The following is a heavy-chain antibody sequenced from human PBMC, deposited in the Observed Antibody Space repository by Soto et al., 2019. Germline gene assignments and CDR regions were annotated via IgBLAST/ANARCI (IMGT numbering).Heavy chain of an antibody. D-gene: IGHD3-3*01. J-gene: IGHJ6*02. CDR1: GFAFGSYE. Sequence: HPGGSLRLSCAASGFAFGSYEMTWARQAPGKGTQWVPYICTSECIVYYADSVRGRFTISRDNAKNSLFLQMNSLRAEDTAVYYCARDTLTLSGVDRGKVYYGLDVWGQGTTVTVSS. CDR2: ICTSECIV. CDR3: ARDTLTLSGVDRGKVYYGLDV. V-gene: IGHV3-48*03.